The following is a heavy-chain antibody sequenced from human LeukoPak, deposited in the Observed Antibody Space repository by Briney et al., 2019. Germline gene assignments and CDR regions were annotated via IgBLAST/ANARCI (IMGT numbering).Heavy chain of an antibody. V-gene: IGHV3-15*01. J-gene: IGHJ5*02. CDR2: IKSKTDGGTT. D-gene: IGHD3-22*01. CDR1: GFTSSNAW. CDR3: TTDLIGYYDSSGYYAFDP. Sequence: GGSLRLSCAASGFTSSNAWMSWVRQAPGKGLEWVGRIKSKTDGGTTDYAAPVKGRFTISRDDSKNTLYLQMNSLKTEDTAVYYCTTDLIGYYDSSGYYAFDPWGQGTLVTVSS.